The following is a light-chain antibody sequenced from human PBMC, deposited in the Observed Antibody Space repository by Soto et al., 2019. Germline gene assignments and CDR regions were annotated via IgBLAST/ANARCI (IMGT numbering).Light chain of an antibody. Sequence: EIVLTQSPGTLSLSPGERATLSCRASQSVSSSYLAWYQQKPGQAPRLLIYGASSRATGIPDRFSGSGSGTDFTLNISRLEPEDFAVYYCQQYGSSRRTFGGGTKVEIK. J-gene: IGKJ4*01. CDR1: QSVSSSY. CDR2: GAS. V-gene: IGKV3-20*01. CDR3: QQYGSSRRT.